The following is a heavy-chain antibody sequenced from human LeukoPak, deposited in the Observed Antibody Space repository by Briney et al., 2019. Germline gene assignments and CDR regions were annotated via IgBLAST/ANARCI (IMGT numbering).Heavy chain of an antibody. D-gene: IGHD3-16*01. CDR1: GVIFSSYT. V-gene: IGHV1-69*04. CDR3: ARDRGLGLADS. CDR2: ITPVSDLA. Sequence: VASVKVSCKASGVIFSSYTFSWVRQAPGQGLEWMGKITPVSDLAHYAQKFQGRVTFTADTHMGTTYMELRSLRSEDTAVYYCARDRGLGLADSWGQGTLVSVSS. J-gene: IGHJ4*02.